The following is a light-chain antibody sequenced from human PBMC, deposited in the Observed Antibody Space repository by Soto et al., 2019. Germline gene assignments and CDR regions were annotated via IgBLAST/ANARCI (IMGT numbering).Light chain of an antibody. J-gene: IGKJ1*01. V-gene: IGKV1-8*01. Sequence: IRMTQSPSSLSACTGDRVTITCRASQGISSYLAWYQQKPGKAPKLLIYAASTLQSGVPSRFSGSGSGTDFTLTISCLQSEDFATYYCQQYYSYPRTFGQGTKVDIK. CDR2: AAS. CDR3: QQYYSYPRT. CDR1: QGISSY.